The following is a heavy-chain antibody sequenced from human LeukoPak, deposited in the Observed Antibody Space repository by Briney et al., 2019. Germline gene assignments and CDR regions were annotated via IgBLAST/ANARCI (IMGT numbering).Heavy chain of an antibody. CDR2: IYYSGST. J-gene: IGHJ4*02. V-gene: IGHV4-30-4*01. Sequence: SQTLSLTCTVSGGSISSGDYYWSWIRQPPGKGLEWLGYIYYSGSTYYNPSLKSRVTISVDTSKNQFSLKLSSVTAADTAVYYCASYTHCSGGSCYLRGFDYWGQGTLVTVSS. CDR1: GGSISSGDYY. CDR3: ASYTHCSGGSCYLRGFDY. D-gene: IGHD2-15*01.